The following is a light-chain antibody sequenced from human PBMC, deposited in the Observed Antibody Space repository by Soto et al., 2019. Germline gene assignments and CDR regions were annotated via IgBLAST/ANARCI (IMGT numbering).Light chain of an antibody. J-gene: IGKJ1*01. Sequence: AIRMTQSPSSLSASTGDRVTITCRASQGISSYLAWYQQKPGKAPKLLIYAASTLQSGVPSRFSGSGSGTDFTLTISCLQSEDFATYYCQQYYSYPPETFGQGTKVDI. CDR1: QGISSY. CDR2: AAS. CDR3: QQYYSYPPET. V-gene: IGKV1-8*01.